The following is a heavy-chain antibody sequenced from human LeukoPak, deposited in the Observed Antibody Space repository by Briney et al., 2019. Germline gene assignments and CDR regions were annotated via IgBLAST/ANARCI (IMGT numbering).Heavy chain of an antibody. CDR1: GGSIKYSDYY. D-gene: IGHD6-6*01. V-gene: IGHV4-39*07. CDR3: AIEVLEYNAYIPLDY. Sequence: SETLSLACSISGGSIKYSDYYWGWIRQPPGKGLEWLGTIYYNGATQYRPSRKSRATLSIETSRNQCSLRLTAVTAADTAIYYCAIEVLEYNAYIPLDYWGQGTLVTVSS. CDR2: IYYNGAT. J-gene: IGHJ4*02.